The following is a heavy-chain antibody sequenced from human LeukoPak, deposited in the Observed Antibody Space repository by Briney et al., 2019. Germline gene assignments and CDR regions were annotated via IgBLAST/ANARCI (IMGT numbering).Heavy chain of an antibody. CDR3: ATSYIVVVPAALGY. V-gene: IGHV1-2*02. Sequence: ASVKVSCKVPGYTLTELSMHWVRQAPGQGLEWMGWINPNSGGTNYAQKFQGRVTMTRDTSISTAYMELSRLRSDDTAVYYCATSYIVVVPAALGYWGQGTLVTVSS. CDR1: GYTLTELS. J-gene: IGHJ4*02. D-gene: IGHD2-2*01. CDR2: INPNSGGT.